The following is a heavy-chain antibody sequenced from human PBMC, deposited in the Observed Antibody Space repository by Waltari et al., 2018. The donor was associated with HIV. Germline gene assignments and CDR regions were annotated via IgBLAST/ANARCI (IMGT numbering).Heavy chain of an antibody. CDR3: VKDGASTIFGVLNGMDV. J-gene: IGHJ6*02. D-gene: IGHD3-3*01. CDR1: GITFDDYA. Sequence: EVQLVESGGGSVQPGRSLRLSCTASGITFDDYAMHWVRQPPGEGLEWGAGMSWNRGDIAEADSVKGRFTISRDNTKNSLLLQMNSVRVEDTALYYCVKDGASTIFGVLNGMDVWGQGTTVTVSS. CDR2: MSWNRGDI. V-gene: IGHV3-9*01.